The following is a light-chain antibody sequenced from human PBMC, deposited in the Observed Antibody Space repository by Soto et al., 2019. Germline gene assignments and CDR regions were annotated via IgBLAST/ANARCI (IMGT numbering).Light chain of an antibody. CDR3: SSYTRTSTL. J-gene: IGLJ2*01. CDR2: EVS. Sequence: QSALTQPASVSGSPGRSITISCTGTSSDVGAYNYVSWYQQHPGKAPKLIIYEVSNRPSGVSYRFSGSKSGNTASLTISGLQAEDEGDYYCSSYTRTSTLFGGGTKLTVL. CDR1: SSDVGAYNY. V-gene: IGLV2-14*01.